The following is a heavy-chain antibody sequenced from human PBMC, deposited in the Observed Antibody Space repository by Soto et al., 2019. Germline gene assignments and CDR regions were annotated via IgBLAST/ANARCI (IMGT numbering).Heavy chain of an antibody. Sequence: QVQLQQWGAGLLKPSETLSLTCAVYGGSFSGYYWSWIRQPPGKGLEWIGEINHSGSTNYNPSLKSRVTISVDTSKNQFSLKLSSVTAADTAVYYCARVGEDASIAVAGNSESFDYWGQGTLVTVSS. CDR1: GGSFSGYY. CDR3: ARVGEDASIAVAGNSESFDY. D-gene: IGHD6-19*01. CDR2: INHSGST. J-gene: IGHJ4*02. V-gene: IGHV4-34*01.